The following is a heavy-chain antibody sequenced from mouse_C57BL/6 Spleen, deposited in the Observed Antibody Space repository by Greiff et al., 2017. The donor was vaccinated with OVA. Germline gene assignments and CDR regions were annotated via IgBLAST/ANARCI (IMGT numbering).Heavy chain of an antibody. CDR2: IDPSDSYT. Sequence: QVQLQQPGAELVMPGASVKLSCKASGFTFTSYWMHWVKQRPGQGLEWIGEIDPSDSYTNYNQKFKGKSTLTVDKSSSTAYMQLSSLTSEDSAVYYCARSVNWDPLDYWGQGTTLTVSS. CDR3: ARSVNWDPLDY. CDR1: GFTFTSYW. D-gene: IGHD4-1*02. V-gene: IGHV1-69*01. J-gene: IGHJ2*01.